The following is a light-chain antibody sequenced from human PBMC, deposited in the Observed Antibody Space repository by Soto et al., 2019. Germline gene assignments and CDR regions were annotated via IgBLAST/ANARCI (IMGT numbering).Light chain of an antibody. Sequence: QSVLTQSPSASASLGGSVKLTCTLSRGHSTYAIAWHQQQPDKGPQFLMKLNSDGSHFKGDGIPDRFSGSSSGAERYLSISSLQSEDEGDYYCQTWGTGIQVFGGGTKVTVL. J-gene: IGLJ2*01. CDR3: QTWGTGIQV. CDR2: LNSDGSH. CDR1: RGHSTYA. V-gene: IGLV4-69*01.